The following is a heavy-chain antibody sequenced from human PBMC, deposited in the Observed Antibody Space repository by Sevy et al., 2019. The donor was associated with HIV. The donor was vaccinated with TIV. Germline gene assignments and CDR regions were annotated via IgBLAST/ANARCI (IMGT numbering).Heavy chain of an antibody. Sequence: GGSLRLSCAASGFTLNNYAMNWVRQAPGKGLEWVSGFSGSGGSTYYADSVKGRFTISRDNSKNTLYLQMNSLRAEDTAVYYCAKDSYFDNTLFDYWGQGTLVTVSS. J-gene: IGHJ4*02. CDR2: FSGSGGST. CDR1: GFTLNNYA. D-gene: IGHD3-22*01. V-gene: IGHV3-23*01. CDR3: AKDSYFDNTLFDY.